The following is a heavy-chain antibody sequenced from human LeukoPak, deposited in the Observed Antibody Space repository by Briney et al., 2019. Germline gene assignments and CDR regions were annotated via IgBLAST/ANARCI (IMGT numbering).Heavy chain of an antibody. CDR3: AKDGGLWVSAHWGDS. J-gene: IGHJ4*02. Sequence: GGSLRLSCAASGFTVSSNYMSWVRQAPGKGLEWVSVIYSGGSTYYADSVKGRFTISRDNSKNTLYLQMNSLRAEDTAVYYCAKDGGLWVSAHWGDSWGRGTLVTVSS. CDR2: IYSGGST. V-gene: IGHV3-53*01. CDR1: GFTVSSNY. D-gene: IGHD7-27*01.